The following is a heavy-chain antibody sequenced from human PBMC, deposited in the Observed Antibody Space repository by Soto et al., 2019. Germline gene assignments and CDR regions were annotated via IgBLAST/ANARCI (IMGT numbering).Heavy chain of an antibody. CDR2: INVGSGNT. J-gene: IGHJ3*02. D-gene: IGHD1-1*01. Sequence: ASVKVSCKAAGYTFSAYTMNWVRQAPGQSLEWMGWINVGSGNTRYSQNFQGRVSITRDTSASTVYMELTGLKSEDTAMYYCAREETGNDALDIWGQGTLVTVSS. V-gene: IGHV1-3*01. CDR1: GYTFSAYT. CDR3: AREETGNDALDI.